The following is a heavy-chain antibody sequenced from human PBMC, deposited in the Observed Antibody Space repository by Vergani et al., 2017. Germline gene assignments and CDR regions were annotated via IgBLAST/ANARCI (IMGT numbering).Heavy chain of an antibody. D-gene: IGHD6-13*01. CDR3: ARIGTAYYYYGMDV. J-gene: IGHJ6*02. Sequence: QVTLKESGPALVKPTQTLTLTCTFSGFSLSTSGMRVSWIRQPPGKALEWLARIDWDDDKFYSTSLKTRLTISKDTSKNQVVLTMTNMDPVDTATYYCARIGTAYYYYGMDVWGQGTTVTVSS. CDR1: GFSLSTSGMR. V-gene: IGHV2-70*04. CDR2: IDWDDDK.